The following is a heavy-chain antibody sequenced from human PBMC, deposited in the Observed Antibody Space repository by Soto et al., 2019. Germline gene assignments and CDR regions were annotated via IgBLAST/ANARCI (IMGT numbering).Heavy chain of an antibody. CDR1: GYIFTSYD. V-gene: IGHV1-8*01. Sequence: QVQLVQSAAEVKKPGASENVSCNASGYIFTSYDISRVRQATGQGLEWMGWMNPNSGNTVYAQKFQGRVTMTRNTSISTAYMELSSLRSEDTAVYYCARDKVVGATGNWGQGTLVTVSS. CDR3: ARDKVVGATGN. CDR2: MNPNSGNT. D-gene: IGHD1-1*01. J-gene: IGHJ4*02.